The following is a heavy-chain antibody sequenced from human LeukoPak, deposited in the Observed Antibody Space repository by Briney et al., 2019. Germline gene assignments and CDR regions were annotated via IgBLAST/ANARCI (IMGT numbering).Heavy chain of an antibody. Sequence: GESLQISCQGSGYGFTSYWIGWVRPMPGKGLEWMGIIYPGDSDTRYSPPFQGQVTISVDKSISTAYLHWSSLTASDTAMYYCARKYSGSYYVCAFDIWGQGTMVTVSS. J-gene: IGHJ3*02. V-gene: IGHV5-51*01. CDR1: GYGFTSYW. CDR3: ARKYSGSYYVCAFDI. D-gene: IGHD1-26*01. CDR2: IYPGDSDT.